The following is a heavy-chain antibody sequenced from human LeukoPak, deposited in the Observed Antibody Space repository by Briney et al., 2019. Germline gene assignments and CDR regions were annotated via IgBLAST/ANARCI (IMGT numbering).Heavy chain of an antibody. V-gene: IGHV4-59*12. J-gene: IGHJ5*02. CDR1: GASISSYY. CDR3: ARDGVYNWFDP. Sequence: SETLSLTCTVSGASISSYYWSWIRQPPGKGLEWIGYSHYSGRTNYNPSLKSRVTMSVDTSKNQFSLKLSSVTAADTAVYYCARDGVYNWFDPWGQGTLVTVSS. CDR2: SHYSGRT.